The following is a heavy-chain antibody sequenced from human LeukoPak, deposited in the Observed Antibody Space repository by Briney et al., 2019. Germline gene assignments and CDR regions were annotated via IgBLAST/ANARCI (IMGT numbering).Heavy chain of an antibody. Sequence: GASVKVSCKASGYTFTSYGISWVRQAPGQGLEWMGWISAYNGNTNYAQKLQGRVTMTTDTSTSTAYMELRSLRSDDTAVYYCARMYYDILTGSSAFDIWGQGTMVTVSS. J-gene: IGHJ3*02. CDR1: GYTFTSYG. CDR3: ARMYYDILTGSSAFDI. D-gene: IGHD3-9*01. CDR2: ISAYNGNT. V-gene: IGHV1-18*01.